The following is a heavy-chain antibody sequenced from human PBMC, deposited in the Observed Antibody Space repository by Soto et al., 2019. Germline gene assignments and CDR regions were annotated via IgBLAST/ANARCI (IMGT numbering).Heavy chain of an antibody. Sequence: SETLSLTCAVYGGSFSGYYWSWIRQPPGKGLEWIGEINHSGRANYNPSLKSRVTISLNTSKNRFSLKLSSVTAADKAVYYCARGPEPDHSGYFDYWGQGTLVTVSS. CDR2: INHSGRA. CDR3: ARGPEPDHSGYFDY. V-gene: IGHV4-34*01. CDR1: GGSFSGYY. D-gene: IGHD3-22*01. J-gene: IGHJ4*02.